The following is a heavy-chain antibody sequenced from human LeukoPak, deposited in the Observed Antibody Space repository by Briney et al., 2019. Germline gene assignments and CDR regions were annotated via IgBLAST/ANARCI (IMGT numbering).Heavy chain of an antibody. CDR1: GFTFSTYS. D-gene: IGHD6-13*01. J-gene: IGHJ4*02. V-gene: IGHV3-48*04. CDR2: ISSSGSTI. Sequence: GGSLRLSCAASGFTFSTYSINWVRQAPGKGLEWVSYISSSGSTIYYADSVKGRFTISRDNAKNSLYLQMNSLRAEDTAVYYCAREGYSSSWYDYWGQGTLVTVSS. CDR3: AREGYSSSWYDY.